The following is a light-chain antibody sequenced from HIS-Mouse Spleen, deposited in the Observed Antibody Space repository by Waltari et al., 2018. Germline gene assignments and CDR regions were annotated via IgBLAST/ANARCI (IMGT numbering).Light chain of an antibody. V-gene: IGLV2-14*03. CDR2: DLS. J-gene: IGLJ2*01. CDR1: SSDVGGYNY. Sequence: QSALTQPASVSGSPGQSITISCTGTSSDVGGYNYVSWYQQHPGKPPKPMIYDLSNRPSGVSNRFSGSKSGNTASLTISGLQAEDEADYYCSSYTSSSTEVFGGGTKLTVL. CDR3: SSYTSSSTEV.